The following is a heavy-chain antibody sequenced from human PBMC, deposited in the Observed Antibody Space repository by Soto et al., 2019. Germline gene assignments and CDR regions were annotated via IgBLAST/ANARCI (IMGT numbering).Heavy chain of an antibody. V-gene: IGHV4-31*03. J-gene: IGHJ5*02. Sequence: SETLSLTCTVSGGSISSGGYYWSWIRQHPGKGLEWIGYIYYSGSTYYNPSLKSRVTISVDTSKNQFSLKLSSVTAADTAVYYCASAGFSGETYLWNWFDPWGQGTLVTVSS. CDR3: ASAGFSGETYLWNWFDP. D-gene: IGHD1-26*01. CDR1: GGSISSGGYY. CDR2: IYYSGST.